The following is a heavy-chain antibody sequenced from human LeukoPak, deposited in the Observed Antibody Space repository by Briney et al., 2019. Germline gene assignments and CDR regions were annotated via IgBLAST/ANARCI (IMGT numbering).Heavy chain of an antibody. D-gene: IGHD3-10*01. Sequence: PSETLSLICSVSGGSISSYYWSCIRQPPGKGLEWIGYIHYSGSTDYNPSLRSRVTISEDTSKNQFSLKLSSVTAADTAVYYCARGLWFGDTPPGYWGQGTLVTVSS. CDR3: ARGLWFGDTPPGY. CDR1: GGSISSYY. J-gene: IGHJ4*02. V-gene: IGHV4-59*12. CDR2: IHYSGST.